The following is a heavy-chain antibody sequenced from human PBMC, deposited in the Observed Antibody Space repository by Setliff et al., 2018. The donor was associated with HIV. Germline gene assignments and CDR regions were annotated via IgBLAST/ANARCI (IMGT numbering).Heavy chain of an antibody. CDR3: ARVYYDLLTAEAANFDY. CDR2: IKEDGSER. D-gene: IGHD3-9*01. V-gene: IGHV3-7*04. Sequence: PGGSLRLSCAASGFSFSSHWMSWVRQAPGKGLEWVANIKEDGSERYYVESVKGRFITSRDNARNSLHLQMNSLRVEDTAVYYCARVYYDLLTAEAANFDYWGQGTLVTVSS. J-gene: IGHJ4*02. CDR1: GFSFSSHW.